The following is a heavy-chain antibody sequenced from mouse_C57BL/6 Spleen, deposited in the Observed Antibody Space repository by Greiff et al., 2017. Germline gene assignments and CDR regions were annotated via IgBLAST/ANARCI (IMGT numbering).Heavy chain of an antibody. CDR3: ARFGGYSGYFDV. CDR1: GYTFTSYW. CDR2: IYPGSGST. D-gene: IGHD2-3*01. Sequence: VQLQQPGAELVQPGASVQMSCKASGYTFTSYWITWVKQRPGQGLEWIGDIYPGSGSTNYNEKFKSKATLTVDTSTSTDYMQLSSLTSEDSAVYYCARFGGYSGYFDVWGTGTTVTVSS. J-gene: IGHJ1*03. V-gene: IGHV1-55*01.